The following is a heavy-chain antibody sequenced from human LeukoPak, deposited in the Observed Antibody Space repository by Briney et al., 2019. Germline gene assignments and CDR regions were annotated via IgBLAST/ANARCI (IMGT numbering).Heavy chain of an antibody. D-gene: IGHD7-27*01. V-gene: IGHV3-23*01. CDR3: AKDGNWARFED. CDR1: GFTFSFFT. J-gene: IGHJ4*02. Sequence: GGSLRLSCAASGFTFSFFTMNWVRQAPGKGLEWVSGITGSGGTTYYADSVKGRFTISRDNSKNTLYLQMNSPRAEDTAAYYCAKDGNWARFEDWGQGTLVTVSS. CDR2: ITGSGGTT.